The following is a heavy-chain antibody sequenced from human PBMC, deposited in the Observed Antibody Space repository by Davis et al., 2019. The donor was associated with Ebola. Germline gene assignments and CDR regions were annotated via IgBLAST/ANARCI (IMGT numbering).Heavy chain of an antibody. V-gene: IGHV4-34*01. CDR3: ARLTLYSSGWYGRDY. D-gene: IGHD6-19*01. CDR2: INHSGST. CDR1: GASFSGYY. J-gene: IGHJ4*02. Sequence: GSLRLSCAVLGASFSGYYWRWIRQPPGKGLEWIGEINHSGSTNYNPSLKSRVTISVDTSKNQFSLKLSSVTAADTAVYYCARLTLYSSGWYGRDYWGQGTLVTVSS.